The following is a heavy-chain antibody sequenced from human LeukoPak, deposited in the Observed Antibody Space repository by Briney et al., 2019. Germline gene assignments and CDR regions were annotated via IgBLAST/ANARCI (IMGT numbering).Heavy chain of an antibody. Sequence: PSETLSLTCTVSGGSISSYYWSWIRQPPGKGLEWIGYIYYSGSTNYNPSLKSRVTISVDTSKNQFSLKLSSVTAADTAVYYSARHWEYSSSWTEFDPWGQGTLVTVSS. D-gene: IGHD6-13*01. V-gene: IGHV4-59*08. CDR1: GGSISSYY. CDR2: IYYSGST. J-gene: IGHJ5*02. CDR3: ARHWEYSSSWTEFDP.